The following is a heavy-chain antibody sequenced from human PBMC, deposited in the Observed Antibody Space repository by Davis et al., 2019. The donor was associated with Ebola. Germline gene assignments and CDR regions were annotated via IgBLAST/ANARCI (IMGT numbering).Heavy chain of an antibody. D-gene: IGHD6-6*01. Sequence: ASVKVSCKPVGYTFSRYYMHWVRQVPGQGLEWMGIINPSGGSTTYAQKFRGRVTMTSDTSTSTVYMELYSLRSEDTAIYYCVRDRRHLVADYYFDYWGQGTRVTVSS. V-gene: IGHV1-46*01. CDR2: INPSGGST. CDR3: VRDRRHLVADYYFDY. CDR1: GYTFSRYY. J-gene: IGHJ4*02.